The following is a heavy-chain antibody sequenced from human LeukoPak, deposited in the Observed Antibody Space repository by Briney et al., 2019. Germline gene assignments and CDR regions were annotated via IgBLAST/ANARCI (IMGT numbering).Heavy chain of an antibody. CDR2: ISSSSSYI. CDR1: GFTFSSYS. CDR3: ARVGQQRALYYYYMDV. Sequence: GGSLRLSCAASGFTFSSYSMNWVRQAPGKGLEWVSSISSSSSYIYYADSVKGRFTISRDNAKNSLYLQMNSLRAEDTAVYYCARVGQQRALYYYYMDVWGKGTTVTISS. V-gene: IGHV3-21*04. J-gene: IGHJ6*03. D-gene: IGHD6-13*01.